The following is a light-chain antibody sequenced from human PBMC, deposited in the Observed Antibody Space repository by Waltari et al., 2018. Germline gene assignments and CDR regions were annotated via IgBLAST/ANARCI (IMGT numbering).Light chain of an antibody. CDR3: QQYNNWPRT. J-gene: IGKJ2*01. CDR2: DAT. CDR1: QDVTNR. V-gene: IGKV3-15*01. Sequence: ETVMTQSPATLSVSQGERVTPPCRASQDVTNRLAWFQQKAGQAPRLLRFDATTRATDFPGRFSGSGSGTDFTLTISSLQSEDFAVYYCQQYNNWPRTFGQGTKLEI.